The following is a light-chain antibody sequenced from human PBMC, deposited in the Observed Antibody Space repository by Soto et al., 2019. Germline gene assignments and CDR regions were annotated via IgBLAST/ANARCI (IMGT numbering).Light chain of an antibody. CDR1: QSIGRF. V-gene: IGKV1-5*01. CDR3: QQCYMGWT. Sequence: DILGPRSPSTLYASVGDRVTITCRASQSIGRFLAWYQHQPGKAPKLLIYDASTLEGGVPSRFSGTGSGTEFTFSSTSLQPEDFGTYYGQQCYMGWTFGQGTKVDSK. CDR2: DAS. J-gene: IGKJ1*01.